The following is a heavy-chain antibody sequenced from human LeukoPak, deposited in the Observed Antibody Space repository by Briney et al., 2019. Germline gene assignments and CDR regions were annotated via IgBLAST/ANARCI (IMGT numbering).Heavy chain of an antibody. CDR3: ARGCYSSFDY. CDR2: TYYRSKWNT. J-gene: IGHJ4*02. V-gene: IGHV6-1*01. Sequence: SQTLSLTCAISGDSLSNNIVAWNWIRQSPSRGLEWLGRTYYRSKWNTDYAVSVKSRITINSDTSKNQFSLQLNSVTPEDTAVYYCARGCYSSFDYWDQGTLSPSPQ. D-gene: IGHD5-18*01. CDR1: GDSLSNNIVA.